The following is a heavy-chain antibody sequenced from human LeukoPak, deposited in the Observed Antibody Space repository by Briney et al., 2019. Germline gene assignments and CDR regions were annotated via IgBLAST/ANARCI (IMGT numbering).Heavy chain of an antibody. CDR2: ISGNGAVT. D-gene: IGHD1-26*01. Sequence: GGSLRLSCAASGFTFSNYAMNWLRQAPGMGLEWVSVISGNGAVTHYADSVKGRFTISRDTSKNAVYLQMNSLRAEDTAVYYCAKDFRSGGGSYCYFDYWGQGTLVTVSS. CDR1: GFTFSNYA. J-gene: IGHJ4*02. V-gene: IGHV3-23*01. CDR3: AKDFRSGGGSYCYFDY.